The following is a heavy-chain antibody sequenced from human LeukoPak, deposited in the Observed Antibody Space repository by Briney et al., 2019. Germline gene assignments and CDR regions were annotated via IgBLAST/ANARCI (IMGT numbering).Heavy chain of an antibody. CDR3: ARLTVRGPSYMDV. Sequence: SETLSLTCAVSGYSISSGCYWGWIRQPPGKGLEWIGSIYHSGSTYYNPSLKSRVTISVDTSKNQFSLKLGSVTAADTAVYYCARLTVRGPSYMDVWGKGTTVTVSS. CDR2: IYHSGST. D-gene: IGHD3-10*01. J-gene: IGHJ6*03. CDR1: GYSISSGCY. V-gene: IGHV4-38-2*01.